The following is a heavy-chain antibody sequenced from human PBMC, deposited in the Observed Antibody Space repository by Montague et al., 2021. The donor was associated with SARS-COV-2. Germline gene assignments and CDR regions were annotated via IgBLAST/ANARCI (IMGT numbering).Heavy chain of an antibody. CDR3: AKDREVAGGASFDY. CDR2: ISISNGYT. D-gene: IGHD6-19*01. J-gene: IGHJ4*01. Sequence: SLRLSCAASGFAFSSYAMRWVRQAPGKGLEWVSTISISNGYTYYADSVKGRFTISRDKAKNTLYLQMNSLRAEDTGVYYCAKDREVAGGASFDYWGQGTMVTVSS. CDR1: GFAFSSYA. V-gene: IGHV3-23*01.